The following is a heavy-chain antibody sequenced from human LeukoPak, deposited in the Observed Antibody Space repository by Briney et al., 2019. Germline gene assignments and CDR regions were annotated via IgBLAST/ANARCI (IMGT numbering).Heavy chain of an antibody. CDR2: IFHSGSI. V-gene: IGHV4-61*01. CDR3: ARAPQPTSYGDYGKRYFDL. CDR1: GGSVSDGYYY. Sequence: PSETLSLTCTVPGGSVSDGYYYWNWIRRPPGKGLEWIGYIFHSGSINNNPSLKSRVTISVDTSKNQFSLKLTSVTAADTAVYYCARAPQPTSYGDYGKRYFDLWGRGTLATVSS. D-gene: IGHD4-17*01. J-gene: IGHJ2*01.